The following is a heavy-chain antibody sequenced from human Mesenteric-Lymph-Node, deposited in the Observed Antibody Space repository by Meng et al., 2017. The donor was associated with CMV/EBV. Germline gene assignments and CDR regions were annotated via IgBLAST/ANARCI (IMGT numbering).Heavy chain of an antibody. CDR2: IYHSGST. V-gene: IGHV4-38-2*02. CDR1: GYSISSDYY. J-gene: IGHJ5*02. Sequence: SETLSLTCTVSGYSISSDYYWGWIRQPPGKGLEWIGNIYHSGSTYYNPSLKSRVTISVDTSKNQFSLKLSSVTAADTAVYYCARLLDWFDPWGQGTLVTVSS. CDR3: ARLLDWFDP. D-gene: IGHD2/OR15-2a*01.